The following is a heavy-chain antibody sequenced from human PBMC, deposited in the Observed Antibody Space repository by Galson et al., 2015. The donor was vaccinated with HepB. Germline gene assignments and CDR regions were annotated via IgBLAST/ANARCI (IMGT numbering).Heavy chain of an antibody. D-gene: IGHD6-19*01. Sequence: SVKVSCKASGYAFTSYDINWVRQATGQGLEWMGWMNPNSGNTGYAQKFQGRVTMTRNTSISTAYMELSSLRSEDTAVYYCARGRVGLAVAGKDAFDIWGQGTMVTVSS. CDR1: GYAFTSYD. CDR3: ARGRVGLAVAGKDAFDI. J-gene: IGHJ3*02. V-gene: IGHV1-8*01. CDR2: MNPNSGNT.